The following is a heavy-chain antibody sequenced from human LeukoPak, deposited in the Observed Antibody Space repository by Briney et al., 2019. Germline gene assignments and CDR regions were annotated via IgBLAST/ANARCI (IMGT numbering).Heavy chain of an antibody. V-gene: IGHV4-59*01. CDR1: GGSISSYY. CDR3: ATWKLGQQSFDY. CDR2: IYYSGST. D-gene: IGHD1-1*01. Sequence: PSETLSLTCTVSGGSISSYYWSWIRQPPGKGLEWIGYIYYSGSTNYNPSLKSRVTISVDTSKNQFSLKLSSVTAADTAVYYCATWKLGQQSFDYWGQGTLVTVSS. J-gene: IGHJ4*02.